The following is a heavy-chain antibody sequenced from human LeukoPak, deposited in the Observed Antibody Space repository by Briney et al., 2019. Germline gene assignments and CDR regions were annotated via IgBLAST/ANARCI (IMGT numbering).Heavy chain of an antibody. CDR1: GFTFSSYW. J-gene: IGHJ4*02. CDR2: IKQDGSEK. D-gene: IGHD2-15*01. V-gene: IGHV3-7*01. Sequence: GGSLRLSCAASGFTFSSYWMSWVRQAPGKGLEWVANIKQDGSEKYYVDSVKGRFTISRDNAKNSLYLQMNSLRAEDTAVYYCARDYRGYRAPYYFDYWGREPWSPSPQ. CDR3: ARDYRGYRAPYYFDY.